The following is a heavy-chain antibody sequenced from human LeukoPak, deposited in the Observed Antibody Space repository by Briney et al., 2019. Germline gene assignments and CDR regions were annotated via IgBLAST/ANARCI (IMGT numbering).Heavy chain of an antibody. CDR3: AGPYSSSWYSLDY. J-gene: IGHJ4*02. CDR1: GFTFSSYW. Sequence: GGSLRLSCAASGFTFSSYWMSWVRQAPGKGLEWVDNIKQDGSEKYYVDSVKGRFTISRDNAKNSLYLQMNSLRAEDTAVYYCAGPYSSSWYSLDYWGQGTLVTVSS. V-gene: IGHV3-7*01. D-gene: IGHD6-13*01. CDR2: IKQDGSEK.